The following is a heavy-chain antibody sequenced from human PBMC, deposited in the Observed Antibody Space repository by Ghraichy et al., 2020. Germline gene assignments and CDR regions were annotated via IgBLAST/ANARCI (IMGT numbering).Heavy chain of an antibody. J-gene: IGHJ4*02. D-gene: IGHD6-6*01. Sequence: SETLSLTCAVYGGSFSAYDWSWIRQPPGKGLEWVGEINHSGNTNYNPSLKSRITISVDASKNQFSLRLTSVTAADTAVYYCARDSSERPEDSSSGVDYWGQGTLVTVSS. CDR2: INHSGNT. CDR3: ARDSSERPEDSSSGVDY. CDR1: GGSFSAYD. V-gene: IGHV4-34*01.